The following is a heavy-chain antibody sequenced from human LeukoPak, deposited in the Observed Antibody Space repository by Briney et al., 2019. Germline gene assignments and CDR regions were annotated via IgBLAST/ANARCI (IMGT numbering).Heavy chain of an antibody. CDR1: GFTFDDYA. J-gene: IGHJ1*01. V-gene: IGHV3-9*01. CDR2: ISWNSGSI. D-gene: IGHD6-19*01. CDR3: AKDSSGWNEYFQH. Sequence: PGGSLRLSCAASGFTFDDYAMHWVRQAPGKGLEWVSGISWNSGSIGYADSVKGRFTISRDNAKNSLYLQMNSLRAEDTALYYCAKDSSGWNEYFQHWGQGTLVTVSS.